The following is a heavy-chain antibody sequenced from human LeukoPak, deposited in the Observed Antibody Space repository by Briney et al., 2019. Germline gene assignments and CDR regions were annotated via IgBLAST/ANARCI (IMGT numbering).Heavy chain of an antibody. CDR1: GFTFSSYS. CDR3: ARSYGSGSYDLYYYYMDV. CDR2: ISGSSSYI. D-gene: IGHD3-10*01. J-gene: IGHJ6*03. Sequence: GGSLRLSCAGSGFTFSSYSMNWVRQAPGKGLEWVSSISGSSSYIYYADSVKGRFIISRDNAKNSLYLQMNSLRAEDTAVYYCARSYGSGSYDLYYYYMDVWGKGTTVTVSS. V-gene: IGHV3-21*01.